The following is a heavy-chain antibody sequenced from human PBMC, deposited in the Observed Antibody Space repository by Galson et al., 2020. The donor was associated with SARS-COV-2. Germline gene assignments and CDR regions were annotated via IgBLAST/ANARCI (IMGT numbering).Heavy chain of an antibody. CDR1: GFTFSSYA. J-gene: IGHJ3*02. Sequence: GESLKISCAASGFTFSSYAMHWVRQAPGKGLEWVAVISYDGSNKYYADSVKGRFTISRDNSKNTLYLQMNSLRAEDTAVYYCAREWLHDAFDIWGQGTMVTVSS. CDR3: AREWLHDAFDI. D-gene: IGHD5-12*01. CDR2: ISYDGSNK. V-gene: IGHV3-30*01.